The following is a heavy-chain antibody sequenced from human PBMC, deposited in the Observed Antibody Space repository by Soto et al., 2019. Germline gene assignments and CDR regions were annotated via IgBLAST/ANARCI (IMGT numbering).Heavy chain of an antibody. V-gene: IGHV2-5*02. CDR2: MYWDDDK. J-gene: IGHJ4*02. Sequence: QITLKESGATLVKPPQTLTLTCTFSGFSLSTSGVGVGWIRQPPGQALEWLAFMYWDDDKRYRPSLMTRLTITEGTSKNPVVLPMTNMDPADTAAYSWANLHYWDASLGHWGQGTLVTVSS. CDR3: ANLHYWDASLGH. CDR1: GFSLSTSGVG. D-gene: IGHD3-16*01.